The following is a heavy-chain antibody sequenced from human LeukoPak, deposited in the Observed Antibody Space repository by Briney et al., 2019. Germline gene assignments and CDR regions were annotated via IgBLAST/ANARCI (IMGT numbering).Heavy chain of an antibody. Sequence: SEXLSLTCAVYGGSFSGYYWSWIRQPPGKGLEWIGEINHSGSTNYNSSLKSRVTMSVDTSKNQFSLKLSSVTAADTAVYYCARGIWFGEGYYFDYWGQGTLVTVSS. CDR2: INHSGST. V-gene: IGHV4-34*01. CDR1: GGSFSGYY. D-gene: IGHD3-10*01. J-gene: IGHJ4*02. CDR3: ARGIWFGEGYYFDY.